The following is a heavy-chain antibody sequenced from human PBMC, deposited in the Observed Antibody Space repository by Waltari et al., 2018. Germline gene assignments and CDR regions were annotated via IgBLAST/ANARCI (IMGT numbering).Heavy chain of an antibody. CDR2: ITADGRSR. V-gene: IGHV3-23*01. Sequence: EGQLLESGGGLVQTGGSLSLSCAASGFMFSIYPMTWVRQAPGKGLDWVSTITADGRSRNYADSVKGRFTISRDNSKNILDLQMNTLRAEDTAVYFCAKADFGNPYWFFDLWGRGTLLTVSS. D-gene: IGHD3-10*01. CDR3: AKADFGNPYWFFDL. CDR1: GFMFSIYP. J-gene: IGHJ2*01.